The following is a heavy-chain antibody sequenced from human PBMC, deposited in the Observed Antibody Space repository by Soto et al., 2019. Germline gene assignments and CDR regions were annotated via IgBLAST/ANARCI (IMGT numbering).Heavy chain of an antibody. Sequence: ASVKVSCKASGYTFTDYYMHWVRQAPGQGLEWMGWINPNSGATSYAQRFQGRVTMTRDTSISTAYMELSRLTSDDTAVYYCAREGGYIVQMVYALPWYWGQGTLVTVSS. J-gene: IGHJ4*02. CDR1: GYTFTDYY. V-gene: IGHV1-2*02. CDR2: INPNSGAT. CDR3: AREGGYIVQMVYALPWY. D-gene: IGHD2-8*01.